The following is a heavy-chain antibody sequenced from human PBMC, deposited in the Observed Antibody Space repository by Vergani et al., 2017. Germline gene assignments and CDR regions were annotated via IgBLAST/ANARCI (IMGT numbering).Heavy chain of an antibody. J-gene: IGHJ3*02. V-gene: IGHV5-51*01. D-gene: IGHD5-18*01. CDR3: ARGTEDTAMVRSDAFDI. Sequence: EVQLVQSGAEVKKPGESLKISCKGSGYSFTSYWIGWVRQMPGKGLEWMGIIYPGDSDTRYSPSFQGQVSISADKSISTAYLQWSSLKASDTAMYYCARGTEDTAMVRSDAFDIWGQGTMVTVSS. CDR2: IYPGDSDT. CDR1: GYSFTSYW.